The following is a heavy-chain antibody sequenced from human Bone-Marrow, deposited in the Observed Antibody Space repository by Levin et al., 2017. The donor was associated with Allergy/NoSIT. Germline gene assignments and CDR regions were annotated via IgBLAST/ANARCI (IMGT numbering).Heavy chain of an antibody. CDR1: GGSISSGSYY. CDR2: IHSSGTT. V-gene: IGHV4-61*02. J-gene: IGHJ6*03. Sequence: SQTLSLTCSVSGGSISSGSYYWTWIRQPAGKGLEWIGRIHSSGTTNYSSSFKSRVTISLDTSKNQFSLKVNSVTAADTAVYYCARAGEELLQPMYDYCFIDVWGKGTTVTVSS. D-gene: IGHD3-10*01. CDR3: ARAGEELLQPMYDYCFIDV.